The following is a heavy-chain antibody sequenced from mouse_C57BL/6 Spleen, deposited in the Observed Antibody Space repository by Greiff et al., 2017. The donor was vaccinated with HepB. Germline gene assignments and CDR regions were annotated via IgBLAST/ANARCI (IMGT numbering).Heavy chain of an antibody. V-gene: IGHV1-59*01. J-gene: IGHJ2*01. CDR3: ARGRYYFDY. Sequence: VQLQQPGAELVRPGPSVKLSCKASGYTFTSYWMHWVKQRPGQGLEWIGVIDPSDSYTNYNQKFKGKATLTVDTSSSTAYMQLSSLTSEDSAVYYCARGRYYFDYWGQGTTLTVSS. CDR2: IDPSDSYT. CDR1: GYTFTSYW.